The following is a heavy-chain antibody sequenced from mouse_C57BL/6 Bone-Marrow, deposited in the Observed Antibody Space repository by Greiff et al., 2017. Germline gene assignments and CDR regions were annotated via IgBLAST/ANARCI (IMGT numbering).Heavy chain of an antibody. CDR2: ISYDGSN. Sequence: DVKLVESGPGLVKPSQSLSLTCSVTGYSITSGYYWNWIRQFPGNKLEWMGYISYDGSNNYNPSLKNRISITRDTSKNQFFLKLNSVTTEDTATYDCAPYYDYDGFAYWGQGTLVTVSA. CDR3: APYYDYDGFAY. CDR1: GYSITSGYY. D-gene: IGHD2-4*01. J-gene: IGHJ3*01. V-gene: IGHV3-6*01.